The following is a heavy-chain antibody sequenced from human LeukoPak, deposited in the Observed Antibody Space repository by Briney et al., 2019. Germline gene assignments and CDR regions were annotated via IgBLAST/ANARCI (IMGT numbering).Heavy chain of an antibody. D-gene: IGHD5-12*01. CDR2: MNPNSGNT. J-gene: IGHJ5*02. Sequence: VASVKVSCKASGYTFTSYDINWVRQATGQGLEWMGWMNPNSGNTGYAQKFQGRATMTRNTSISTAYMELSSLRSEDTAVYYCARKNRGIIVATRFYWFDPWGQGTLVTVSS. V-gene: IGHV1-8*01. CDR3: ARKNRGIIVATRFYWFDP. CDR1: GYTFTSYD.